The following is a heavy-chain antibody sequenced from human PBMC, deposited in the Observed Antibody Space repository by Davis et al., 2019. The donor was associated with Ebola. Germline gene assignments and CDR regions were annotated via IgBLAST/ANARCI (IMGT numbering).Heavy chain of an antibody. CDR3: ARAGFDEVLDY. V-gene: IGHV3-30*04. Sequence: GESLKISCAASGFPFSNYAMHWVRQAPGKGLEWVAVVSHSERERFYADSVKGRFTISRDNSENTLYRQMHSLTADDTSVYYCARAGFDEVLDYWGQGTPVTVS. J-gene: IGHJ4*02. D-gene: IGHD3-3*01. CDR1: GFPFSNYA. CDR2: VSHSERER.